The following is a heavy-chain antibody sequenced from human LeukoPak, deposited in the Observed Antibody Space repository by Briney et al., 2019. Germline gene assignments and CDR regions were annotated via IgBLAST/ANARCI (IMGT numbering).Heavy chain of an antibody. CDR2: ISGSGGST. J-gene: IGHJ6*03. Sequence: GGSLRLSCAASGFTFSSYAMSWVRQAPGKGLEWVSAISGSGGSTYYADSVKGRFTISRDNSKNTLYLQMNSLRAEDTAVYYCAKATVGESYYYYYYMDVWGKGTTVTVSS. CDR1: GFTFSSYA. CDR3: AKATVGESYYYYYYMDV. V-gene: IGHV3-23*01. D-gene: IGHD3-10*01.